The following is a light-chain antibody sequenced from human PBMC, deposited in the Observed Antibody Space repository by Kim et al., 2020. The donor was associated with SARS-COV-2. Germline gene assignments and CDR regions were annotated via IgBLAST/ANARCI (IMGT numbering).Light chain of an antibody. CDR1: QTINNY. J-gene: IGKJ1*01. Sequence: DIQMTQSPSSLSASVGDRVTITCQASQTINNYLTWYQQKPGKAPKLLIFDASNLETGVPSRFSGSGSGTDFTFTISSLQPEDIATYYCQQYDNLPRTFGEGTKVDIK. CDR3: QQYDNLPRT. CDR2: DAS. V-gene: IGKV1-33*01.